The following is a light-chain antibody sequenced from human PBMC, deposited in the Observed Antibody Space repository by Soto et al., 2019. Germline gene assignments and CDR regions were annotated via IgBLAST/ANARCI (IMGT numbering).Light chain of an antibody. CDR1: QSVSSY. J-gene: IGKJ4*01. Sequence: EIVLTQSPATLSLSPGERAALSCRASQSVSSYLAWYQQKPGQAPRLLIYDASNRATGIPARFSGSGSGTDFTLAISSLDPEDFAVYYCQQRSNWPSTFDGETRVVIK. CDR3: QQRSNWPST. V-gene: IGKV3-11*01. CDR2: DAS.